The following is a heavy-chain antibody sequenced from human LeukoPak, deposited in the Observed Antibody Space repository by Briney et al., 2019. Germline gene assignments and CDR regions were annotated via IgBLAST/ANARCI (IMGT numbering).Heavy chain of an antibody. D-gene: IGHD3-16*02. V-gene: IGHV1-69*05. CDR2: IIPIFGTA. J-gene: IGHJ4*02. Sequence: SVKVSCKASGGTFSSYAISWVRQAPGQGLEWMGRIIPIFGTANYAQKFQGRVTITTDESTSTAFMELSSLRSEDTAVYYCAREPKSAGYPDWGQGTLVTVSS. CDR3: AREPKSAGYPD. CDR1: GGTFSSYA.